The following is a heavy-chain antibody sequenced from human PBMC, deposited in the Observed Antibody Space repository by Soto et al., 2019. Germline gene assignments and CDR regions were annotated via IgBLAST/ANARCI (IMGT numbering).Heavy chain of an antibody. D-gene: IGHD3-9*01. CDR1: GGSISSYY. CDR2: IYYSGST. CDR3: ARELRYFDWLLYNWFDP. Sequence: PSETLSLTCTVSGGSISSYYWSWIRQPPGKGLEWIGYIYYSGSTNYNPSLKSRVTISVDTSKNQFSLKLSSVTAADTAVYYCARELRYFDWLLYNWFDPWGQGTLVTSPQ. V-gene: IGHV4-59*01. J-gene: IGHJ5*02.